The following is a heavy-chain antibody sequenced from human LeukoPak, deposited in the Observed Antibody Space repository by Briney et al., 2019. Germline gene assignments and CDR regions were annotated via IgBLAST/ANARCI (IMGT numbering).Heavy chain of an antibody. J-gene: IGHJ6*04. V-gene: IGHV3-30*18. CDR1: GFTFSSYG. Sequence: GGSLRLSCAASGFTFSSYGMHWVRQAPGKGLEWVAVFSYDGSKKYYADSVKGRFTISRDDSRNTLYLQMNSLRAEDTAVYYCANTVNYYYYYYDMDVWGKGTTVTVSS. CDR3: ANTVNYYYYYYDMDV. D-gene: IGHD4-17*01. CDR2: FSYDGSKK.